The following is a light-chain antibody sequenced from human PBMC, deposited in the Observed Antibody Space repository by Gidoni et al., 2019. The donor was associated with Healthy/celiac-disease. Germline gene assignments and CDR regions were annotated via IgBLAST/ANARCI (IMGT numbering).Light chain of an antibody. J-gene: IGKJ1*01. Sequence: DIQLTHSPSTLSASVGDRVTITCLASQSISSWLAWYQKKPGKAPKLIHYKASSLERGVPSRFSGRGAGKEFTLTSSSQEPDDCATYYRQQYNSYSRTFGQGTKVEIK. V-gene: IGKV1-5*03. CDR1: QSISSW. CDR3: QQYNSYSRT. CDR2: KAS.